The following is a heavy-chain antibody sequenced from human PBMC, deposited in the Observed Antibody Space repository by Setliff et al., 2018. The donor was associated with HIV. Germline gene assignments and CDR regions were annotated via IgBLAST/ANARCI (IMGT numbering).Heavy chain of an antibody. CDR3: ARGRWLQSFDY. CDR2: IIPMFGTT. J-gene: IGHJ4*02. Sequence: SVKVSCKVSGGSFSSFAISWVRQAPGHGLEWMGGIIPMFGTTNYAQKLQCRVTLSADESTSTAYMQLGSLTSEDTAVYYCARGRWLQSFDYWARERWSPSPQ. D-gene: IGHD5-12*01. V-gene: IGHV1-69*13. CDR1: GGSFSSFA.